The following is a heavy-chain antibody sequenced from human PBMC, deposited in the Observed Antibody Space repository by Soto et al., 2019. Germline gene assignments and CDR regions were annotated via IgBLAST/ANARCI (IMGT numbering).Heavy chain of an antibody. CDR3: TTYDYIRGNYRVRWAY. CDR1: GFTFSSYA. Sequence: PGGSLRLSCAASGFTFSSYAMHWVRQAPGKGLEYVSAISSNGGSTYYANSVKGRFTISRDNSKNTLYLQMGSLRAEDMAVYYCTTYDYIRGNYRVRWAYWGLGTMVTVSS. CDR2: ISSNGGST. D-gene: IGHD3-16*02. V-gene: IGHV3-64*01. J-gene: IGHJ4*02.